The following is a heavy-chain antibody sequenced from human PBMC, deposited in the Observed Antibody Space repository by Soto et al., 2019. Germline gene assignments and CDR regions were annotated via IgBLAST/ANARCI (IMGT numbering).Heavy chain of an antibody. J-gene: IGHJ6*02. CDR3: AWCVVVVTATYGMDV. V-gene: IGHV3-30*02. CDR2: IWFDGSIK. Sequence: GGSLRLSCVASGFTFSTYGMHWVRQAPGKGLEWVAVIWFDGSIKDYADSVKGRFTISRDNSKNTLYLQMGSLRAEDMAVYYCAWCVVVVTATYGMDVWGQGSTVPVSS. CDR1: GFTFSTYG. D-gene: IGHD2-15*01.